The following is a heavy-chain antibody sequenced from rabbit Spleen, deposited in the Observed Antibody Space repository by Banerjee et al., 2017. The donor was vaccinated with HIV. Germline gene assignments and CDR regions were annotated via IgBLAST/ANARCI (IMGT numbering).Heavy chain of an antibody. J-gene: IGHJ3*01. D-gene: IGHD1-1*01. CDR1: GFSFSSRYY. CDR2: IYAGSSGDA. CDR3: ARDLTGVIGWNFDF. V-gene: IGHV1S40*01. Sequence: QSLEESGGDLVKPGASLTLTCTASGFSFSSRYYMCWVRQAPGKGLEWIACIYAGSSGDAYYASWAKGRFTISKTSSTTVALQMTSLTAADTAIYFCARDLTGVIGWNFDFWGQGTLVTVS.